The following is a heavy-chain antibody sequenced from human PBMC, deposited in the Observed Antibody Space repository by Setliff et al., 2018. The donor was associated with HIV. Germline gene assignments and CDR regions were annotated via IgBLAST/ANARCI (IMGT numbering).Heavy chain of an antibody. J-gene: IGHJ5*02. CDR1: RGSISSGGYY. Sequence: PSETLSLTCTVSRGSISSGGYYWSWIRQHPERGLEWIGWIHYSGRTNFNPSLRSRATMSFDTSKNQFSLNLTSVTAADTAVYYCARAPFRGGSFGWFDPWGQGTLVTVSS. CDR2: IHYSGRT. D-gene: IGHD2-15*01. CDR3: ARAPFRGGSFGWFDP. V-gene: IGHV4-31*03.